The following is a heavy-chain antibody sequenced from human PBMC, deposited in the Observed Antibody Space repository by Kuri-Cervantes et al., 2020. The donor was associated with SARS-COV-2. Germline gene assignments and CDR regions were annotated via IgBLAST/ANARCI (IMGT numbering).Heavy chain of an antibody. CDR2: IYYSGST. CDR1: GGSISSSSYY. V-gene: IGHV4-39*01. J-gene: IGHJ5*02. Sequence: SETLSLTCTVSGGSISSSSYYWGWIRQPPGKGLEWIGSIYYSGSTYHNPSLKSRVTISVDTSKNQFSLKLSSVTAADTAVYYCARQTMSSITIFGVVITRNWFDPWGQGTLVTVSS. D-gene: IGHD3-3*01. CDR3: ARQTMSSITIFGVVITRNWFDP.